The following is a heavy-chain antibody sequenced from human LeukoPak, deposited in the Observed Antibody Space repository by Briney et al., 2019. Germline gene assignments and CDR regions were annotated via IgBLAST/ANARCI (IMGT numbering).Heavy chain of an antibody. CDR3: ARENDYGDRPFDY. Sequence: GGSLRLSCAASGFTFSNAWMSWVRQTPGKGLEWLGRIISETEGGTTYYAAPVKGRFTISRDNSNNTLYLQMNSLRAEDTAVYYCARENDYGDRPFDYWGQGTLVTVSS. D-gene: IGHD4-17*01. CDR1: GFTFSNAW. V-gene: IGHV3-15*01. CDR2: IISETEGGTT. J-gene: IGHJ4*02.